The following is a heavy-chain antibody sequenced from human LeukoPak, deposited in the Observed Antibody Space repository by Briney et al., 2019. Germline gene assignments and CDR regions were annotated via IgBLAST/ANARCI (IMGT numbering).Heavy chain of an antibody. D-gene: IGHD5-12*01. CDR1: GFTFSSYA. Sequence: PGGSLRLSCAASGFTFSSYAISWVRQAPGKGLEWVSAIRGSGGGTYYADSVKGRFTISRDNSKNTLYLQMNSLRAEDTAVYYCASSIVATISPFDYWGQGPLVTVSS. V-gene: IGHV3-23*01. CDR3: ASSIVATISPFDY. CDR2: IRGSGGGT. J-gene: IGHJ4*02.